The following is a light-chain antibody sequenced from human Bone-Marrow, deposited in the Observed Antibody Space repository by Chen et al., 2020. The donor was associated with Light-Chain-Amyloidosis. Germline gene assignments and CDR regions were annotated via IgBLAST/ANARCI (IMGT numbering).Light chain of an antibody. V-gene: IGLV3-25*03. CDR3: QSADSSGTYEVI. J-gene: IGLJ2*01. CDR1: DLPTKY. CDR2: RDT. Sequence: YELTQPTPVSVSPGQTARITCSGDDLPTKYAYWYQQKPGQAPVLVIHRDTERPSGISERFSGSSAGTTATLTISGVQAEDEADYHCQSADSSGTYEVIFGGGTKLTVL.